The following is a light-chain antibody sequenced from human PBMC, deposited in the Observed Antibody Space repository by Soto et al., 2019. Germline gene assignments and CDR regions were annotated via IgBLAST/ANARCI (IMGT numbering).Light chain of an antibody. CDR3: SSYTTSSTYA. V-gene: IGLV2-14*01. CDR1: SIDVGAYNY. J-gene: IGLJ1*01. CDR2: EVS. Sequence: QSALTQPASVSGAPGQSITISCTGTSIDVGAYNYVSWYQQHPGKAPKLMIYEVSNRPSGVSNRFSGSQSGDTASLTISGLQAEDEADYYCSSYTTSSTYAFGTGTKLTVL.